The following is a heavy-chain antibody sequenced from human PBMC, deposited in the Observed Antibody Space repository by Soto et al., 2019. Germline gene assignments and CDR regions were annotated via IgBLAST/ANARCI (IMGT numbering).Heavy chain of an antibody. J-gene: IGHJ4*02. Sequence: SETLSLTCTVSGGSISSYYWSWIRQPPGKGLEWIGYIYYSGSTNYNPSLKSRVTISVDRSKNQFSLKLSSVTAADTAVYYCARRYGGNFDYWGQGTLVTISS. CDR2: IYYSGST. CDR3: ARRYGGNFDY. D-gene: IGHD1-26*01. V-gene: IGHV4-59*01. CDR1: GGSISSYY.